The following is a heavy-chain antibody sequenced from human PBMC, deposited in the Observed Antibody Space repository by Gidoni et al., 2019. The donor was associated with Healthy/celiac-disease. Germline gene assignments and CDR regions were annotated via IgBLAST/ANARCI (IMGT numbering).Heavy chain of an antibody. CDR2: IVVGSGNT. D-gene: IGHD5-12*01. CDR1: GFTFTSSA. CDR3: AAFSHLYIVATNIFDY. Sequence: QMQLVQSGPEVKKPGTSVKVSCKASGFTFTSSAVQWVRQARGQRLEWIGWIVVGSGNTNYAQKFQERVTITRDMSTSTAYMELSSLRSEDTAVYYCAAFSHLYIVATNIFDYWGQGTLVTVSS. J-gene: IGHJ4*02. V-gene: IGHV1-58*01.